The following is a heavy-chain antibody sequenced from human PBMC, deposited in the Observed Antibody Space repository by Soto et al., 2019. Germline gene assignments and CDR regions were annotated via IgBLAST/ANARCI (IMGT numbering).Heavy chain of an antibody. J-gene: IGHJ6*02. Sequence: QVQLVQSGAEVKKPGASVKVSCKASGFTCTTYGFTWVRQAPGQGLEWMGWISAYNGNTNYAQKFQGRVTMTTDTSTSTVYLELRSLTSDDTAVYYCARGGRDGMDVWGQGTTVTLSS. CDR3: ARGGRDGMDV. D-gene: IGHD3-10*01. CDR1: GFTCTTYG. V-gene: IGHV1-18*01. CDR2: ISAYNGNT.